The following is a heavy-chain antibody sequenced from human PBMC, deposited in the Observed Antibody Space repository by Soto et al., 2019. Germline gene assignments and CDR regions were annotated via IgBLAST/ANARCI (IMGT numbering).Heavy chain of an antibody. Sequence: GASVKVSCKASGYTFTSYDINWVRQATGQGLEWMGWMNPNSGNTGYAQKFQGRVTMTTDTSTSTAYMELRSLRSDDTAVYYCARDAAVGLFDDWGQGTLVAVSS. CDR2: MNPNSGNT. CDR3: ARDAAVGLFDD. V-gene: IGHV1-8*01. D-gene: IGHD1-26*01. CDR1: GYTFTSYD. J-gene: IGHJ4*02.